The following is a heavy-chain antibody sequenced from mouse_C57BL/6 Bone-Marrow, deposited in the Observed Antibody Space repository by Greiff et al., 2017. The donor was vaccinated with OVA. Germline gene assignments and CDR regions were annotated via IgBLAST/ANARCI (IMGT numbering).Heavy chain of an antibody. Sequence: EVQRVESAGGLVQPGRSLKLSCTASGFTFSDYYMAWVRQVPEKGLEWVANINYDGSSTYYLDSLKSRFIISRDNAKNILYLQMSSLKSEDTATYYCARGLLRYFDVWGTGTTVTVSS. CDR2: INYDGSST. V-gene: IGHV5-16*01. D-gene: IGHD1-1*01. CDR1: GFTFSDYY. CDR3: ARGLLRYFDV. J-gene: IGHJ1*03.